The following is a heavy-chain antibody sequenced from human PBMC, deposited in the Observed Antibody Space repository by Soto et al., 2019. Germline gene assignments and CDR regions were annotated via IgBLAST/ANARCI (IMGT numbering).Heavy chain of an antibody. Sequence: QVQLVESGGGVVQPGRSLRLSCAASGFTFSSYGMHWVRQAPGKGLEWVAVISYDGSNKYYADSVKGRFTISRDNSKNTLYLQMNSLRAEDTAVYYCAGELTAFDIWGQGTMVTVSS. J-gene: IGHJ3*02. D-gene: IGHD7-27*01. CDR1: GFTFSSYG. CDR2: ISYDGSNK. V-gene: IGHV3-30*03. CDR3: AGELTAFDI.